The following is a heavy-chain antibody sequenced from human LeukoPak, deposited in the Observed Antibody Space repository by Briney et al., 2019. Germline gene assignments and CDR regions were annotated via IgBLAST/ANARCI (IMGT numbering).Heavy chain of an antibody. Sequence: GGSLRLSCAASGFTISSYSMNWVRQAPGKGLEWVSSISSSSSYIYYADSVKGRFTISRDNAKNSVYLQMNSLRAEDTAVYYCTRDLTRSGWFGEGTGFDYWGQGTLVTVSS. V-gene: IGHV3-21*01. CDR3: TRDLTRSGWFGEGTGFDY. CDR2: ISSSSSYI. CDR1: GFTISSYS. J-gene: IGHJ4*02. D-gene: IGHD3-10*01.